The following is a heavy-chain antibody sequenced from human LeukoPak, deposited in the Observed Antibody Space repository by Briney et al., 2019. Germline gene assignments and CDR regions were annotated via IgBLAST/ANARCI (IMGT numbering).Heavy chain of an antibody. J-gene: IGHJ4*02. Sequence: PGGSLRLSCAASGFIFSDHYMDWVRQAPGRGLEWVGRTKNKAQGYTTEYAASVKGRFTISRDDSENSLYLQMNSLKADDTAVYYCARSSNYYDSSGLIGYWGQGTLVTVSS. CDR1: GFIFSDHY. CDR2: TKNKAQGYTT. CDR3: ARSSNYYDSSGLIGY. D-gene: IGHD3-22*01. V-gene: IGHV3-72*01.